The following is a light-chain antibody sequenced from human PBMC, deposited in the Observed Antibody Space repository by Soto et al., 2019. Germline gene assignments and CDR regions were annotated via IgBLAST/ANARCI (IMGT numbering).Light chain of an antibody. CDR2: ASS. J-gene: IGKJ2*01. Sequence: DIQMTQSPSSLSASVGDRVTITCRASQTINNYLAWYQHKPGKAPQVLIYASSILQSGVPSRFSGSRSGTEFTRTISILEPDDFATYYCQQGHSPPRTFGQGTKLQMK. CDR1: QTINNY. V-gene: IGKV1-39*01. CDR3: QQGHSPPRT.